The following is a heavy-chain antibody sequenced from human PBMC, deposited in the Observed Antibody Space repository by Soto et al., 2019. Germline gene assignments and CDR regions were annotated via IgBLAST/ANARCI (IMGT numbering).Heavy chain of an antibody. CDR3: TRPLHYYDGSGYYAY. CDR1: GLTFSSYS. J-gene: IGHJ4*02. Sequence: EVQLVESGGGLVKPGGSLRLSCAASGLTFSSYSMNWVRQAPGKGLEWVSSISTSSSYIYYAVSVKGRFTISRDNAKNSLYLQMNSLRAEDTAVYYCTRPLHYYDGSGYYAYWGQGTLVTVSS. D-gene: IGHD3-22*01. CDR2: ISTSSSYI. V-gene: IGHV3-21*01.